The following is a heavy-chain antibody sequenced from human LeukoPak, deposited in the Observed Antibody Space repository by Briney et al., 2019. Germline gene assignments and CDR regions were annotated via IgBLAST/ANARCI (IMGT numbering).Heavy chain of an antibody. D-gene: IGHD3-10*01. CDR2: ISSSSSYI. CDR3: ANGIPYYGSGFPFDY. CDR1: GFTFSSYS. Sequence: GGSLRLSCAASGFTFSSYSMNWVRQAPGKGLEWVSSISSSSSYIYYADSVKGRFTISRDNAKNSLYLQMNSLRAEDTAVYYCANGIPYYGSGFPFDYWGQGTLVTVSS. J-gene: IGHJ4*02. V-gene: IGHV3-21*04.